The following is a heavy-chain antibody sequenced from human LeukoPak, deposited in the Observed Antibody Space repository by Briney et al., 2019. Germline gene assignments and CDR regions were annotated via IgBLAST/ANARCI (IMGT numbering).Heavy chain of an antibody. CDR1: GFTFSSYW. CDR3: ARDFERYYYYYMDV. Sequence: PGGSLRLSCAASGFTFSSYWMHWVRQAPGKGLVWVSRINSDGSSTSYADSVKGRFTISRDNAKNSLYLQMNSLRAEDTAVYYCARDFERYYYYYMDVWGKGTTVTVSS. D-gene: IGHD3-9*01. CDR2: INSDGSST. V-gene: IGHV3-74*01. J-gene: IGHJ6*03.